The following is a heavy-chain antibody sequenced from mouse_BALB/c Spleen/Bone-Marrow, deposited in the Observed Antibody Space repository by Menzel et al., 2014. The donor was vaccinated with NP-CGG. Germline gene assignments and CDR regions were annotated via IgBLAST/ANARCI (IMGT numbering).Heavy chain of an antibody. Sequence: GSELVRPGASVKLSCKASGYTFTSYWMHWVKQRPGQGLEWIGNIYPGSGSTNYDEKFKSKGTLTVDTSSSTAYMHLSSLTSEDSAVYYCTSWDYWGQGTTLTVSS. CDR1: GYTFTSYW. CDR2: IYPGSGST. CDR3: TSWDY. J-gene: IGHJ2*01. V-gene: IGHV1S22*01.